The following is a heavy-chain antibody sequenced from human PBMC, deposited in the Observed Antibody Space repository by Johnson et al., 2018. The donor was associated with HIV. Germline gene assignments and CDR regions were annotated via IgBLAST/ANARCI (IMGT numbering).Heavy chain of an antibody. D-gene: IGHD2-21*02. CDR2: IYSGGST. V-gene: IGHV3-66*03. J-gene: IGHJ3*02. Sequence: EVQLVESGGGLIQPGGSLRLSCAASGFTVSSNYMSWVRQAPGKGLEWVSVIYSGGSTYYADSVKGRFTMSRDNSKNTLYLQMKSLRAEDTAIYYCAKDDNLGVWYSDAFDIWGQGTVVTVSS. CDR3: AKDDNLGVWYSDAFDI. CDR1: GFTVSSNY.